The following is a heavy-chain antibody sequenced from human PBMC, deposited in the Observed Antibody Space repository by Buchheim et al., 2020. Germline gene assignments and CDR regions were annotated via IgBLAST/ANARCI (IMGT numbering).Heavy chain of an antibody. Sequence: QVQLVQSGAEVKKPGASVKVSCKASGYTFTGYYMHWVRQAPGQGLEWMGWINPNSGGTNYAQKFQGWVTMHRDTSISTAYMELSSLGPDDTAVYYCARRVAARSGIRYYYGMDVWGQGTT. CDR3: ARRVAARSGIRYYYGMDV. V-gene: IGHV1-2*04. D-gene: IGHD6-6*01. CDR1: GYTFTGYY. CDR2: INPNSGGT. J-gene: IGHJ6*02.